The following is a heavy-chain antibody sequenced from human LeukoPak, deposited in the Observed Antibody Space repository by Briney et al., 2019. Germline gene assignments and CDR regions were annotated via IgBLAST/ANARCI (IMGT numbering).Heavy chain of an antibody. CDR1: GYTFTSYD. J-gene: IGHJ4*02. Sequence: GASVKVSCKASGYTFTSYDINWVRQATGQGLEWMGWMNPNSGNTGYAQKFQGRVTMTRNTSISTAYMELSSLRSEDTAVYYCARSVGSGSYYQALVDYWGQGTLVTVSS. CDR3: ARSVGSGSYYQALVDY. V-gene: IGHV1-8*01. CDR2: MNPNSGNT. D-gene: IGHD3-10*01.